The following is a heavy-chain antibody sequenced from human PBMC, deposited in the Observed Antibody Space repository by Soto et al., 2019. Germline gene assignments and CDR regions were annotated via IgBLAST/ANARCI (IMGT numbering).Heavy chain of an antibody. Sequence: EVQLLESGGGLVQPGGSLRLSCAASGFTFSSYAMSWVRQAPGKGLEWVSAISGSGGSTYYADSVKGRFTISRDNSKNSLYLQMNSLRAEDTAVYYCAKMEGDYCDYSTVFDYWGQGTLVTVSS. CDR2: ISGSGGST. CDR3: AKMEGDYCDYSTVFDY. CDR1: GFTFSSYA. D-gene: IGHD4-17*01. V-gene: IGHV3-23*01. J-gene: IGHJ4*02.